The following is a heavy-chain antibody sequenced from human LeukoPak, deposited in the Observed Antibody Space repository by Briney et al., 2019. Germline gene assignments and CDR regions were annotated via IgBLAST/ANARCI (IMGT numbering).Heavy chain of an antibody. D-gene: IGHD3-22*01. Sequence: SETLSLTCTVSGGSVTSSGYYWSWVRQPTGKGLEYIGYIYYSGSTNYNPSLKSRVTISVDTSKNQFSLKLRSVTAADTAVYYCARDSASTGYMNAFDIWGQGTMVTVSS. J-gene: IGHJ3*02. CDR3: ARDSASTGYMNAFDI. CDR1: GGSVTSSGYY. V-gene: IGHV4-61*08. CDR2: IYYSGST.